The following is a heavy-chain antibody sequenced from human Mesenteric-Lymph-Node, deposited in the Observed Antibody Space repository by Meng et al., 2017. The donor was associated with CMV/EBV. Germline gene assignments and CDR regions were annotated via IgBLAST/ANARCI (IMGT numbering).Heavy chain of an antibody. D-gene: IGHD6-6*01. Sequence: GESLKISCAASGFTISSNYMTWVRQAPGKGLEWVSVIDGARSTFYADSVKGRFTMSRDAAKNTVDLQMNSLRPEDTAVYYCVRDVLGDTSSSVAFDIWGQGTMVTVSS. CDR1: GFTISSNY. J-gene: IGHJ3*02. CDR2: IDGARST. CDR3: VRDVLGDTSSSVAFDI. V-gene: IGHV3-66*02.